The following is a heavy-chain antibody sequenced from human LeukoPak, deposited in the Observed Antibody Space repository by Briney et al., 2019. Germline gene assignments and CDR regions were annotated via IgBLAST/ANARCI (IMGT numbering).Heavy chain of an antibody. D-gene: IGHD3-22*01. Sequence: QTGGSLRLSCAASGFTFSSYWMSWVRQAPGKGLEWVSAISGSGDRTYYADSVKGRFTISRDNSKNTLYLQMNSLRAEDTAVYYCAKFRGYPDYWGQGTLVTVSS. J-gene: IGHJ4*02. V-gene: IGHV3-23*01. CDR2: ISGSGDRT. CDR1: GFTFSSYW. CDR3: AKFRGYPDY.